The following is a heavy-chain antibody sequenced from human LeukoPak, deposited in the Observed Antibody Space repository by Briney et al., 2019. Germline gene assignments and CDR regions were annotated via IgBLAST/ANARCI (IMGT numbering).Heavy chain of an antibody. D-gene: IGHD4-17*01. CDR2: IYYSGST. Sequence: SETLSLTCTVSGGSISSGDYYWSWIRQPPGKGLEWIGYIYYSGSTYYNPSLKSRVTISVDTSKNQFSLKLSSVTAADTAVCYCARDGTVTTGYYYYGMDVWGQGTTVTVSS. J-gene: IGHJ6*02. CDR1: GGSISSGDYY. CDR3: ARDGTVTTGYYYYGMDV. V-gene: IGHV4-30-4*01.